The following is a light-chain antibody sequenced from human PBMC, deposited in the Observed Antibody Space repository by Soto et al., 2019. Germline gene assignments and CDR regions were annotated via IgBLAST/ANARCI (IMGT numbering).Light chain of an antibody. CDR1: SSDIGGYNY. J-gene: IGLJ2*01. CDR3: CSYAGSYTFV. V-gene: IGLV2-11*01. CDR2: DVS. Sequence: QSVLTQPRSVSGSPGQSVTISCTGTSSDIGGYNYVSWYQQHPGKAPKLLIYDVSKRPSGVPDRFSGSKSGNTASASLTISGLQGEDEADYYCCSYAGSYTFVFGGGTKVTVL.